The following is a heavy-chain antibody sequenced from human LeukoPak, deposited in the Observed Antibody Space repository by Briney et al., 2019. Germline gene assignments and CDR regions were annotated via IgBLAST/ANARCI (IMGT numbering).Heavy chain of an antibody. J-gene: IGHJ4*02. CDR3: AKHLYSSSWSYFDY. D-gene: IGHD6-13*01. Sequence: PGGSLRLSCAASGFTFSSYAMSWVRQAPGRGLEWVSAISGSGGSTYYADSVKGRFTISRDNSKNTLYLQMNFLRAEDTAVYYCAKHLYSSSWSYFDYWGQGTLVTVSS. V-gene: IGHV3-23*01. CDR2: ISGSGGST. CDR1: GFTFSSYA.